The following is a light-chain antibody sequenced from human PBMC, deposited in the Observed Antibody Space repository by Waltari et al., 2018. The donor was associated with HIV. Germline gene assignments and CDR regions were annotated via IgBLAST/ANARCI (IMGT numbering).Light chain of an antibody. CDR2: RNH. CDR1: RSNIASTY. CDR3: STWGGSLSGPV. J-gene: IGLJ3*02. V-gene: IGLV1-47*01. Sequence: QSVLSQPPSASGTPGQRVPIPCSGTRSNIASTYLYWYQQPPAMAPKLLIYRNHQRPSGVPDRFSGSKSGTSASLAISGLRSEDEGDYYCSTWGGSLSGPVFGGGTKLTVL.